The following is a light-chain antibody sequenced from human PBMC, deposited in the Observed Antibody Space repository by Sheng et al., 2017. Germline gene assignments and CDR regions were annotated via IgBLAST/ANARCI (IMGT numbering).Light chain of an antibody. CDR3: QQFGSSPPVT. V-gene: IGKV3-20*01. CDR1: RVIATAS. J-gene: IGKJ5*01. CDR2: VHP. Sequence: NVLTQSPDTLVFVSRRKSHPLLQGRVRVIATASWPGTSRNLARLPGSSSMVHPPGATGIPDRFSGSGSGTDFTLSISRLEPEDSGVYFCQQFGSSPPVTFGQGTRLDIK.